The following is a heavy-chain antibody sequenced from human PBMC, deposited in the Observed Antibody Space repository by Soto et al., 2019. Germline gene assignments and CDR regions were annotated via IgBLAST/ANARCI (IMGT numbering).Heavy chain of an antibody. CDR2: INTANGDT. CDR1: GYTFTSNS. CDR3: ARDSGSNWWGSWW. D-gene: IGHD2-15*01. V-gene: IGHV1-3*04. Sequence: QVQLVQSGPEVKKPGASVKVSCKTSGYTFTSNSIHWVRQAPGQRLEWMGWINTANGDTKYSGKFQDRVTIAMDTSASTAYKEVSSLTSEDTAVYYCARDSGSNWWGSWWWGQGTLVTVSS. J-gene: IGHJ4*02.